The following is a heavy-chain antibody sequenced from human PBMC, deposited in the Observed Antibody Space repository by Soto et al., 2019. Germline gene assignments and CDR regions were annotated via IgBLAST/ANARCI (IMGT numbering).Heavy chain of an antibody. D-gene: IGHD1-26*01. Sequence: TFSSYAMSWVRQAPGKGLEWIGSIYYSGSTYYNPSLKSRVTISVDTSKNQFSLKLSSVTAADTAVYYCARSIVGGNWFDPWGQGTLVTVSS. V-gene: IGHV4-39*01. CDR3: ARSIVGGNWFDP. CDR1: TFSSYA. J-gene: IGHJ5*02. CDR2: IYYSGST.